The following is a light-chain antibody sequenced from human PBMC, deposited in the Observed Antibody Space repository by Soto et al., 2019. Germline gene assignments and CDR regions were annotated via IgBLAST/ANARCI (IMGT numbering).Light chain of an antibody. V-gene: IGLV2-23*01. CDR1: SSDVGSYNL. J-gene: IGLJ1*01. CDR2: EGN. Sequence: QSALTQPASVSGSPGQSITISCTGTSSDVGSYNLVSWYQQHPCKAPKLMIYEGNKRPSGVSNRFSGSKSANTASLTISGLQTEDEADYYCCSSAGTNTFVFGPGTKLTVL. CDR3: CSSAGTNTFV.